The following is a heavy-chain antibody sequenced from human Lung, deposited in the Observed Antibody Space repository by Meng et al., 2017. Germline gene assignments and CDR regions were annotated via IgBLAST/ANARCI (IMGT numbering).Heavy chain of an antibody. CDR2: INHSGST. D-gene: IGHD4-11*01. J-gene: IGHJ4*02. Sequence: VRVQQWGEGLLKPSRTLSLTCVVSGGSFSDYYWSWIRQPPGKGLEWIGEINHSGSTNYNPSLESRATISVDTSQNNLSLKLSSVTAADSAVYYCARGPTTMAHDFDYWGQGTLVTVSS. CDR1: GGSFSDYY. V-gene: IGHV4-34*01. CDR3: ARGPTTMAHDFDY.